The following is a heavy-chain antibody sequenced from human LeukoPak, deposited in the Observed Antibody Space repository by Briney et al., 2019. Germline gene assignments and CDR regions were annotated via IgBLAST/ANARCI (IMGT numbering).Heavy chain of an antibody. CDR2: IYYSGST. V-gene: IGHV4-59*01. Sequence: SETLSLTCTVSGGSISTFYWSWIRQPPGKGLEWIGYIYYSGSTNHNPSLKSRVTISVDTSKNQFSLKLNSVTAADTAVYYCARAVRDDFWSGYLYWGQGTLVTVSS. CDR3: ARAVRDDFWSGYLY. J-gene: IGHJ4*02. D-gene: IGHD3-3*01. CDR1: GGSISTFY.